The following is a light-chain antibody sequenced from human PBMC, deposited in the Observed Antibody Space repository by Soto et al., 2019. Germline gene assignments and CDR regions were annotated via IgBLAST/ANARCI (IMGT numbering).Light chain of an antibody. V-gene: IGKV2-28*01. J-gene: IGKJ5*01. Sequence: DIVMTQSPLSLPVTPGEPASISCRSSQSLLQRNGNNHLDWYVQKPGQSPQLLIYLASTLEGEVPSRFSGSGSETEFTLTINSLQPDDSATYYCQQYHTYWWTFGQGTRLEIK. CDR1: QSLLQRNGNNH. CDR3: QQYHTYWWT. CDR2: LAS.